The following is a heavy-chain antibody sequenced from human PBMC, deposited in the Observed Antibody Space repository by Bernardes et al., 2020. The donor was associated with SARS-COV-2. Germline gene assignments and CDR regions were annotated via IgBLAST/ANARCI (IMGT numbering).Heavy chain of an antibody. V-gene: IGHV3-48*03. CDR2: ISSSGSTI. Sequence: SCKVSGFTFSSYEMNWVRQAPGKGLEWVSYISSSGSTIYYADSVKGRFTISRDNAKNSLYLQMNSLRAEDTAVYYCAKDPYYDFWSGYYFDYWGQGTLVTVSS. D-gene: IGHD3-3*01. J-gene: IGHJ4*02. CDR1: GFTFSSYE. CDR3: AKDPYYDFWSGYYFDY.